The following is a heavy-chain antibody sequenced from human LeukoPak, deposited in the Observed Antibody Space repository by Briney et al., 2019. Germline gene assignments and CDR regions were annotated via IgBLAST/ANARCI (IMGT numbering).Heavy chain of an antibody. J-gene: IGHJ6*02. CDR3: GKDLVCDGSGGSCYGMDD. V-gene: IGHV3-30*18. CDR2: ISYDGSNK. D-gene: IGHD2-15*01. CDR1: GFTFSSYG. Sequence: GRSLRLSCAASGFTFSSYGMHWVRQAPGKGLEGVAVISYDGSNKYYADSVKGRFTISRDNSKNTLYLQMNSLRAEDTALYYCGKDLVCDGSGGSCYGMDDWGQGTMVTVSS.